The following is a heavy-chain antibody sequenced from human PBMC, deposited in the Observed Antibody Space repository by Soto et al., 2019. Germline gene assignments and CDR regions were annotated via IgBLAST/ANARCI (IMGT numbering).Heavy chain of an antibody. V-gene: IGHV3-21*01. CDR1: GFTFSSYS. J-gene: IGHJ6*02. CDR3: ARDQGSGWPVTYYYYYYGMDV. Sequence: EVQLVESGGGLVKPGGSLRLSCAASGFTFSSYSMNWVRQAPGKGLEWVSSISSSSSYIYYADSVKGRFTISRDNAKNSLYLQMNSLRAEDTAVYYCARDQGSGWPVTYYYYYYGMDVWGQGTTVTVSS. D-gene: IGHD6-19*01. CDR2: ISSSSSYI.